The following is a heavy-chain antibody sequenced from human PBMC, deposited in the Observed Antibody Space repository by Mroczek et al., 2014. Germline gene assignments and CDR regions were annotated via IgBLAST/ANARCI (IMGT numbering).Heavy chain of an antibody. J-gene: IGHJ4*02. D-gene: IGHD4-23*01. CDR2: ISYDGSNK. Sequence: QVQLVQSGGGVVQPGRSLRLSCAASGFTFSSYGMHWVRQAPGKGLEWVAVISYDGSNKYYADSVKGRFTISRDNSKNTLYLQMNSLRAEDTAVYYCAKXVGXPRLLDYVGPGNPGHRLL. CDR3: AKXVGXPRLLDY. V-gene: IGHV3-30*18. CDR1: GFTFSSYG.